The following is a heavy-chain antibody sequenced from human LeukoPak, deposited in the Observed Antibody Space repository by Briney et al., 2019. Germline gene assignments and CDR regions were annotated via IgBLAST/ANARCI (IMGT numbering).Heavy chain of an antibody. D-gene: IGHD3-22*01. CDR2: ISSSSSYI. CDR1: GFTFSSYW. CDR3: ARHVVAVGFDY. J-gene: IGHJ4*02. V-gene: IGHV3-21*01. Sequence: GGSLRLSCAASGFTFSSYWMSWVRQAPGKGLEWVSSISSSSSYIYYADSVKGRFTISRDNAKNSLYLQMNSLRAEDTAVYYCARHVVAVGFDYWGQGTLVTVSS.